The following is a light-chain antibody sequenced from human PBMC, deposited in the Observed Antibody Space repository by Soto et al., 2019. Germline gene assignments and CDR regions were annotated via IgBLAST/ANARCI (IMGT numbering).Light chain of an antibody. J-gene: IGKJ1*01. Sequence: EIVMTQSPAILSVSPGERGTLSCRASQDIGTKLAWYQQKPGQAPSLLMYDVSTRASAAPARFSGSGSGSEFTLTISSLQSEDFATYFCQQYYHWRTFGQGTKVDIK. CDR3: QQYYHWRT. V-gene: IGKV3-15*01. CDR2: DVS. CDR1: QDIGTK.